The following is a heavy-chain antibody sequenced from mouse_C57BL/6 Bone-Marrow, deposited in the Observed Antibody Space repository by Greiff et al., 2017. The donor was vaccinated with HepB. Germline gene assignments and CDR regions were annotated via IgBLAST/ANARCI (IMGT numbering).Heavy chain of an antibody. Sequence: QVQLQQPGAELVRPGSSVKLSCKASGYTFTSYWMDWVKQRPGQGLEWIGNIYPSDSETHYNQKFKDKATLTVDKSSSTAYMQLSSLTSEDSAVYYCARYPTTVPYIDYWGQGTTLTVSS. D-gene: IGHD1-1*01. J-gene: IGHJ2*01. V-gene: IGHV1-61*01. CDR3: ARYPTTVPYIDY. CDR1: GYTFTSYW. CDR2: IYPSDSET.